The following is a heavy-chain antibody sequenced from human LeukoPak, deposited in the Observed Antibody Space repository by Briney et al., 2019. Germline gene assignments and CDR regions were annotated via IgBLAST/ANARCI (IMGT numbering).Heavy chain of an antibody. D-gene: IGHD3-10*01. J-gene: IGHJ6*02. Sequence: ASVKVFCKVSGYTLTELSMHWVRQAPGKGLEWMGGFDPEDGETIYAQKFQGRVTMTEDTSTDTAYMELSSLRSEDTAVYYCATSGSGTPYYYGMDVWGQGTTVTVSS. V-gene: IGHV1-24*01. CDR1: GYTLTELS. CDR3: ATSGSGTPYYYGMDV. CDR2: FDPEDGET.